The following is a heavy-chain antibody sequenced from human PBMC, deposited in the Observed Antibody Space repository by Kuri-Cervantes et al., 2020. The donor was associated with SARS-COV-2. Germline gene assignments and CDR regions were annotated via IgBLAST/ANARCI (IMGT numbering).Heavy chain of an antibody. V-gene: IGHV3-23*01. Sequence: GGSLRLSCAASGFTFSSYAMSWVRQAPGKGLEWVSAISGSGGSTYYADSVKGRFTISRDNAKNSLYLQMNSLRAEDTAVYYCARDSPCFSGDCYYYYYYMDVWGKGTTVTVSS. CDR2: ISGSGGST. D-gene: IGHD2-21*01. CDR1: GFTFSSYA. CDR3: ARDSPCFSGDCYYYYYYMDV. J-gene: IGHJ6*03.